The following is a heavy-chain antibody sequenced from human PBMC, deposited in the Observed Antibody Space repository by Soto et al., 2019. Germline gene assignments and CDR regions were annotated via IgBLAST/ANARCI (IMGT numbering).Heavy chain of an antibody. V-gene: IGHV3-74*01. CDR3: AREYCSGGSCYYFDY. CDR2: INSDGSST. J-gene: IGHJ4*02. CDR1: GFTFSSYW. Sequence: GGSLRLSCAASGFTFSSYWMHWVRQAPGKGLVWVSRINSDGSSTSYADSVKGRFTISRDNAKNTLYLQMNSLRAEGTAVYYCAREYCSGGSCYYFDYWGQGTLVTVSS. D-gene: IGHD2-15*01.